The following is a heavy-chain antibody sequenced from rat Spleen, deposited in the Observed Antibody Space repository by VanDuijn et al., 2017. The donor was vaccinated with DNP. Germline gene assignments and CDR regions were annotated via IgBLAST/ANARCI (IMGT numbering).Heavy chain of an antibody. CDR3: AKDRGTVATGAMDA. J-gene: IGHJ4*01. V-gene: IGHV2-41*01. D-gene: IGHD1-8*01. CDR1: GFSLTSYN. Sequence: QVQLKESGPGLVQPSQTLSLTCTVAGFSLTSYNVHWVRQFPGKDLEWMGVIGNTGGTQYNSALKPRLSITKDTSKSQVLLKLNSLQSEDTATYYCAKDRGTVATGAMDAWGQGTSVTVSS. CDR2: IGNTGGT.